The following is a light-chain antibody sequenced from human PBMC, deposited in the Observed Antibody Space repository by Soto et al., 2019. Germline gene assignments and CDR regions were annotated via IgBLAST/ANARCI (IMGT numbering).Light chain of an antibody. J-gene: IGLJ2*01. CDR2: TNN. CDR3: ASWDDSLNGVV. V-gene: IGLV1-44*01. CDR1: SSNIGSNY. Sequence: QSVLAQPPSASGTPGQRVTISCSGSSSNIGSNYVNWYQQLPGTAPKLLIYTNNQRPSGVPGRFSGSKSGTSASLAISGLQSEDEADYYCASWDDSLNGVVFGGGTKLTVL.